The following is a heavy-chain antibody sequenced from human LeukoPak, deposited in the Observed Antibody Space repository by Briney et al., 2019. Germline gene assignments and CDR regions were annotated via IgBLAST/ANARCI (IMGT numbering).Heavy chain of an antibody. CDR3: ARVVWNYYDSSGYGAFDI. Sequence: ASVKVSCKASGYTFTNYYMHWVRQAPGQGLEWLGIINPSGGSTSYAQKFQGRVTMTRDTSTTTDYMELSSLRSEDTAVYYCARVVWNYYDSSGYGAFDIWGQGTMVTVSS. CDR1: GYTFTNYY. J-gene: IGHJ3*02. V-gene: IGHV1-46*01. D-gene: IGHD3-22*01. CDR2: INPSGGST.